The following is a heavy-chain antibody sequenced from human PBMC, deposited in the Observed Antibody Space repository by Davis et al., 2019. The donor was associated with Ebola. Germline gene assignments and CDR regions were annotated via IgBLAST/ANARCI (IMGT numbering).Heavy chain of an antibody. CDR1: GGSVSSGSYY. CDR3: ARGRGDCSSTSCSYLYYFDY. Sequence: MPSETLSLTCTVSGGSVSSGSYYWSWIRQPPGKGLEWIGHIYYSGSTNYNPSLKSRVTISVDTSKNQFSLKLSSVTAADTAVYYCARGRGDCSSTSCSYLYYFDYWGQGTLVTVSS. V-gene: IGHV4-61*01. D-gene: IGHD2-2*01. J-gene: IGHJ4*02. CDR2: IYYSGST.